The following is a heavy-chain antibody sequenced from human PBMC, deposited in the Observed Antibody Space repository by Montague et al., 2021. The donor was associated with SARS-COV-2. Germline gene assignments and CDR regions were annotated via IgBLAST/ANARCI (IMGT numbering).Heavy chain of an antibody. CDR2: IYYSGST. J-gene: IGHJ6*02. V-gene: IGHV4-59*01. D-gene: IGHD6-19*01. CDR1: GGSISSYY. Sequence: SETLSLTCTVSGGSISSYYWSWIRQPPGKGLECIGYIYYSGSTNYNPSLKSRVTISIDTSKNQFSLKLSSVTAADTAVYYCARGSLGDSGWDPYGMDVWGQGTTVTVSS. CDR3: ARGSLGDSGWDPYGMDV.